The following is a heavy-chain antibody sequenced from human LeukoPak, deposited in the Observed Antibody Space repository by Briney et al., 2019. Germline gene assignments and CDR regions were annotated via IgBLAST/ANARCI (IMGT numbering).Heavy chain of an antibody. CDR3: AKPGTDSSGWYYFDY. V-gene: IGHV1-69*13. CDR1: GGTLSSYA. Sequence: SVKVSCKASGGTLSSYAISWVRQAPGQGLEWMGGIIPIFGTANYAQKFQGRVTITADESTSTAYMELSRLRSDDTAVYYCAKPGTDSSGWYYFDYWGQGTLVTVSS. J-gene: IGHJ4*02. D-gene: IGHD6-19*01. CDR2: IIPIFGTA.